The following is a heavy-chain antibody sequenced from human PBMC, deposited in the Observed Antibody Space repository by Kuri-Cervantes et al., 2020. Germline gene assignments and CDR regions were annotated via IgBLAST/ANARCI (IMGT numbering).Heavy chain of an antibody. J-gene: IGHJ4*02. CDR2: ISWSGATV. CDR3: AIDRGDGYNF. Sequence: GGSLRLSCAASGFSFNDYAMQWVRQRPGRGLEWVSGISWSGATVGYADSVKGRFTISRDNAKKSLYLQMNSLRAEDTALYYCAIDRGDGYNFWGQGTLVTVSS. CDR1: GFSFNDYA. D-gene: IGHD5-24*01. V-gene: IGHV3-9*01.